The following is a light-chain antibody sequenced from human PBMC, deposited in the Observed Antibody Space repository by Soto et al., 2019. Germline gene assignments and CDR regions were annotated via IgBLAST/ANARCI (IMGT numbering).Light chain of an antibody. J-gene: IGLJ1*01. CDR3: SSYISSSTYV. CDR2: DVS. Sequence: HSALAQPASGSGSPGQSITISCTGTSSDIGRYNYVSWYQQYPGKAPKFMIYDVSNRPSGVSNRFSGSKSGNTASLTISGLQAEDEADYYCSSYISSSTYVFGTGTKVTVL. CDR1: SSDIGRYNY. V-gene: IGLV2-14*01.